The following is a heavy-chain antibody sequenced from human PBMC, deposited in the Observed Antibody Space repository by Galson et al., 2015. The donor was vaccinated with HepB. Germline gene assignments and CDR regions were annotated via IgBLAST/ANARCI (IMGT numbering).Heavy chain of an antibody. D-gene: IGHD2-2*02. V-gene: IGHV3-30*04. CDR3: ARGYCSSTSCYTYYYYYMDV. Sequence: SLRLSCAASGFTFSNSAMHWVRQAPGKGLEWVALISYDGGSKYYADSVKGRFTISRDNSKNTLYLQMNSLRAEDTAVYYCARGYCSSTSCYTYYYYYMDVWGKGTTVTVSS. CDR1: GFTFSNSA. J-gene: IGHJ6*03. CDR2: ISYDGGSK.